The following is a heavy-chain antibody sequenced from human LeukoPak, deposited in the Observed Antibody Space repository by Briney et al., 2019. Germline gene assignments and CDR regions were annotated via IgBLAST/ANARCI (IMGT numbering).Heavy chain of an antibody. CDR1: GGSFSGYY. D-gene: IGHD1-7*01. CDR3: ARGRPPPYNWNYVGLDY. Sequence: PSETLSLTCAVYGGSFSGYYWSWIRQPPGKGLEWIGDINHSGSTNYNPSLKSRVTISVDTSKNQFSLKLSSVTAADTAVYYCARGRPPPYNWNYVGLDYWGQGTLGTVSA. CDR2: INHSGST. J-gene: IGHJ4*02. V-gene: IGHV4-34*01.